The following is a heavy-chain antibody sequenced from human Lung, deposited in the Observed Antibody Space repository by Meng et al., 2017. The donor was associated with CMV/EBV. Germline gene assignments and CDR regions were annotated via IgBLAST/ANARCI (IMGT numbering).Heavy chain of an antibody. CDR1: GGTFSNYA. V-gene: IGHV1-69*05. J-gene: IGHJ4*02. CDR2: IIPLYATA. Sequence: SXXVSXKASGGTFSNYAVSWVRQAPGEGLEWMGGIIPLYATANYAQRFQGRVTITTDESTSTAYMEVSSLRSEDTAVYYCARASYYGSGSYYHFDSWGQGTSVTVSS. CDR3: ARASYYGSGSYYHFDS. D-gene: IGHD3-10*01.